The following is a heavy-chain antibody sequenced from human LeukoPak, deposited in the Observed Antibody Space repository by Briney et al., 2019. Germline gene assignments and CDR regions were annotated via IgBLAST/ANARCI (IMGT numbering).Heavy chain of an antibody. CDR1: GFTFSSYA. V-gene: IGHV3-23*01. CDR2: ISGSGGST. J-gene: IGHJ6*03. CDR3: AKSVDSSGYYYVYYYYYYMDV. Sequence: PGGSLRLSCAASGFTFSSYAMSWVRQAPGKGLEWVSAISGSGGSTYYADSVKGRFTISRDNSKNTLYLQMNSLRAEDTAVYYCAKSVDSSGYYYVYYYYYYMDVWGKGTTVTVSS. D-gene: IGHD3-22*01.